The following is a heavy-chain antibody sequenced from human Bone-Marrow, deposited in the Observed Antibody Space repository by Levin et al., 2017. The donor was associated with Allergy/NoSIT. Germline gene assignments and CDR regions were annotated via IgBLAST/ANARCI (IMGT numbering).Heavy chain of an antibody. Sequence: GGSLRLSCAASEFTFSNYGMHWVRQAPGKALEWVAQVSYDGTYKYYADSVKGRFTISRDNSKNMVYLQMSSVGGEDTAVYYCARGTRGSYFEFSYWGQGTLVTVSS. V-gene: IGHV3-30*03. D-gene: IGHD1-26*01. CDR1: EFTFSNYG. CDR3: ARGTRGSYFEFSY. J-gene: IGHJ4*02. CDR2: VSYDGTYK.